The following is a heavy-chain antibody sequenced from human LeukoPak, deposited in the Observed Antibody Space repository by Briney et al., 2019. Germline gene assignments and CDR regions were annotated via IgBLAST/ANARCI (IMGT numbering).Heavy chain of an antibody. J-gene: IGHJ6*02. CDR1: GGSISNSY. V-gene: IGHV4-59*01. CDR3: AREHVTAIPYSSGWSTYYYYGMDV. D-gene: IGHD6-19*01. CDR2: ISKTGST. Sequence: SETLSLTCTVSGGSISNSYWNWIRQPPGKGLEWIGYISKTGSTNSNPSLKSRVTMSVDISKNQLSLRLSSVTAADTAVYYCAREHVTAIPYSSGWSTYYYYGMDVWGQGTTVTVSS.